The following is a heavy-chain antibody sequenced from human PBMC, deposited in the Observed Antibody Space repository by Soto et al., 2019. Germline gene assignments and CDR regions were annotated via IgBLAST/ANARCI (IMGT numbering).Heavy chain of an antibody. CDR3: ARGYYDFWSGYPQNWFDP. J-gene: IGHJ5*02. CDR1: GGSFSGYY. Sequence: LSLTCAVYGGSFSGYYWSWIRQPPGKGLEWIGEINHSGSTNYNPSLKSRVTISVDTSKNQFSLKLSSVTAADTAVHYCARGYYDFWSGYPQNWFDPWGQGTLVTVSS. CDR2: INHSGST. D-gene: IGHD3-3*01. V-gene: IGHV4-34*01.